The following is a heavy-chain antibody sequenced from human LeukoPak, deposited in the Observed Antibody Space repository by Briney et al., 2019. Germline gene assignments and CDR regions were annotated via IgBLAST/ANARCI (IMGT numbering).Heavy chain of an antibody. V-gene: IGHV4-61*02. CDR2: IYTSGST. CDR1: GGSISSGSYY. Sequence: SQTLPLTCTVSGGSISSGSYYWSWIRQPAGKGLEWIGRIYTSGSTNYNPSLKSRVTISVDTSKNQFSLKLSSVTAADTAVYYCARASGITIFGVVNAFDYWGQGTLVTVSS. J-gene: IGHJ4*02. D-gene: IGHD3-3*01. CDR3: ARASGITIFGVVNAFDY.